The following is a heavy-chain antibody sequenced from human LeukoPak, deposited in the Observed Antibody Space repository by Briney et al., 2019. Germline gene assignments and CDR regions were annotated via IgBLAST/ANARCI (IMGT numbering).Heavy chain of an antibody. Sequence: SETLSLTCTVSGGSISSGDYYWSWIRQPPGKGLEWIGSIHYSGSTYYNPSLKSRVTISVDMSKNQFSLKLSSVTAADTALYYCAGQIAAATLYYFDSWGQGTLVTVSS. CDR1: GGSISSGDYY. J-gene: IGHJ4*02. CDR3: AGQIAAATLYYFDS. D-gene: IGHD6-13*01. V-gene: IGHV4-39*01. CDR2: IHYSGST.